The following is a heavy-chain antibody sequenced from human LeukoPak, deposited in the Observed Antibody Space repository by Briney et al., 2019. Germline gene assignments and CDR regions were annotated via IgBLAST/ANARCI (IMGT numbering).Heavy chain of an antibody. D-gene: IGHD6-6*01. V-gene: IGHV3-48*03. CDR2: ISSGGSAI. Sequence: GGSLRLSCGASGFTFSSYEMNWVRQAPGKGLEWVSYISSGGSAIYYADSVKCRFTISRDNAKNSLYLQMNSLRAEDTAVYYCARIDYSSSSYFYWGQGTLVTVSS. J-gene: IGHJ4*02. CDR1: GFTFSSYE. CDR3: ARIDYSSSSYFY.